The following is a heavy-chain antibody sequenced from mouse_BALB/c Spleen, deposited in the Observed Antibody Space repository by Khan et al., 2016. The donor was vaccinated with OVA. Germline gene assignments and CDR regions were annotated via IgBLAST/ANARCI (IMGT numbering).Heavy chain of an antibody. J-gene: IGHJ3*01. CDR1: GYSFTTYY. V-gene: IGHV1S135*01. CDR2: IDPFSGST. CDR3: TMHGYGAWFTY. Sequence: EVQLQQSGPELMKPGASVKISCMASGYSFTTYYIHWVMQSHGKSLEWIGYIDPFSGSTTYNQKFKGKATLTVDKSSRTAYIHLSNLTSEDSAVYYCTMHGYGAWFTYWGQGTLVTVSA. D-gene: IGHD2-2*01.